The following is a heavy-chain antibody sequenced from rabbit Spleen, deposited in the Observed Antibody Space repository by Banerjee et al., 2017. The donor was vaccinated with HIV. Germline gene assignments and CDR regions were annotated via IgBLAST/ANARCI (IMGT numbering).Heavy chain of an antibody. V-gene: IGHV1S45*01. J-gene: IGHJ4*01. D-gene: IGHD4-1*01. CDR3: ARETSSGWGIISFYFSL. CDR1: GVSFSDKDV. Sequence: QEQLVESGGGLVQPEGSLTLTCKASGVSFSDKDVMCWVRQAPGKGLEWIACINAATAKPVYATWAKGRFTISKTSSTTVTLQMTSLTAADTATYFCARETSSGWGIISFYFSLWGPGTLVTVS. CDR2: INAATAKP.